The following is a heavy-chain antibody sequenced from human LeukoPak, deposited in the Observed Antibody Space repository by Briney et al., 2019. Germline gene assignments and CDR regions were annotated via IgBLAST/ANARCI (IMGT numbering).Heavy chain of an antibody. CDR2: ISYSGST. D-gene: IGHD3-22*01. Sequence: SETLSLTCTVSGGSISSYYWSWIRQPPGKGLEWVGYISYSGSTNYNPSLKSRVIISVDTSKNQFSLKLSSVTAADTAVYYCARVDPTYYYDSSGRYFDYWGQGTLVTVSS. CDR3: ARVDPTYYYDSSGRYFDY. V-gene: IGHV4-59*01. J-gene: IGHJ4*02. CDR1: GGSISSYY.